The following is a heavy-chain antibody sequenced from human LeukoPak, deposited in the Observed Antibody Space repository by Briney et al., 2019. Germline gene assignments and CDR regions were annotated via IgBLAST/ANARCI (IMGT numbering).Heavy chain of an antibody. CDR3: AKASYYDLWSGSLRGYFDY. CDR2: ISGSGSST. CDR1: GFTFSSYA. Sequence: GGSLRLSCAASGFTFSSYAMSWVRQAPGKGLEWVSAISGSGSSTYCADSVKGRFTISRDNSKNTLYLQMNSLRAEGTAVYYCAKASYYDLWSGSLRGYFDYWGQGTLVTVSS. J-gene: IGHJ4*02. D-gene: IGHD3-3*01. V-gene: IGHV3-23*01.